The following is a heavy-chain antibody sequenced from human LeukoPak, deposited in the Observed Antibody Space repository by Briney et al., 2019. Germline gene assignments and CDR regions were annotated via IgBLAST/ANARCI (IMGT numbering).Heavy chain of an antibody. CDR3: ASRIGRGVITTGSLMFDY. J-gene: IGHJ4*02. CDR2: IIPIFGTA. V-gene: IGHV1-69*05. D-gene: IGHD3-10*01. CDR1: GGTFSSYA. Sequence: SVKVSCKASGGTFSSYAISWVRQAPGQGLEWMGRIIPIFGTANYAQKFQGRVTITTDESTSTAYMELSSLRSEDTAVYYCASRIGRGVITTGSLMFDYWGQGTLVTVSS.